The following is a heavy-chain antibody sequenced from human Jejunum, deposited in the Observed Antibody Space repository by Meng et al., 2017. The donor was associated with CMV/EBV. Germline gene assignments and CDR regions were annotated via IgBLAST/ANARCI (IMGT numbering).Heavy chain of an antibody. CDR1: GFTFTTCA. CDR2: ISYDGSNK. CDR3: ARGGLGSYYFDY. V-gene: IGHV3-30-3*01. Sequence: ASGFTFTTCAMHWVRQAPGKGLEWVAVISYDGSNKYYADSVKGRFTISRDNSRTTIYLQMNSLRAEDTAVYYCARGGLGSYYFDYWVQGTLVTVSS. J-gene: IGHJ4*02. D-gene: IGHD1-26*01.